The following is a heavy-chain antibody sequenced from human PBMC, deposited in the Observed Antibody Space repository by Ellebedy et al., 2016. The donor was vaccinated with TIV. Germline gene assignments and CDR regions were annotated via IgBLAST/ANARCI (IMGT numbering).Heavy chain of an antibody. V-gene: IGHV4-59*01. CDR2: VISSGST. CDR3: ARDPSSNLYRGTSPWFDT. CDR1: GASITSYY. D-gene: IGHD1-1*01. J-gene: IGHJ5*01. Sequence: GSLRLSCNVSGASITSYYWTWIRQPPGKGLEWIGYVISSGSTNYNPSLESRVTISIDTSKNQFSLKLASVTASDTAVYFCARDPSSNLYRGTSPWFDTWGHGALVTVSS.